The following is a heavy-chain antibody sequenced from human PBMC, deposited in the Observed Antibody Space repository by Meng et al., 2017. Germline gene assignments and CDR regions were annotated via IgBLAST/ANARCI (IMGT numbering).Heavy chain of an antibody. CDR3: ARSDWFDP. V-gene: IGHV3-74*01. CDR1: GFTFRNYW. CDR2: IKPDGTMT. Sequence: EVKVVESGGVLVQSGGSLRLSCTASGFTFRNYWMHWVRQAPGKGLVWVSRIKPDGTMTVYADSVKGRFTISRDNAKNTLYLQMNSLRSDDTAVNYCARSDWFDPWGQGTVVTVSS. J-gene: IGHJ5*02.